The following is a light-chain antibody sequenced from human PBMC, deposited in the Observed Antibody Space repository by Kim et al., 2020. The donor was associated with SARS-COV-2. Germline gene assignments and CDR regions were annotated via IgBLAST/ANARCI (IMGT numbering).Light chain of an antibody. CDR1: TGAVTSGHY. J-gene: IGLJ3*02. Sequence: QVVVTQVSSLTVSPGGTVTLTCTSSTGAVTSGHYPYWFQQKPGQAPRTLIYDTQNKHSWTPARFSGSLLGGKAALTLSGAQPEDEAEYYCLLSCSDVAVFGGGTQLTVL. CDR2: DTQ. V-gene: IGLV7-46*01. CDR3: LLSCSDVAV.